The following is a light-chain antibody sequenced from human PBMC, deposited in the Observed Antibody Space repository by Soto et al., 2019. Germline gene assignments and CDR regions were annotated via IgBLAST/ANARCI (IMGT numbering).Light chain of an antibody. CDR1: SSDVGGYNY. J-gene: IGLJ1*01. CDR3: CLYIGATTYV. CDR2: EVS. V-gene: IGLV2-8*01. Sequence: QSALTQPPSASGSPGQSATISCTGTSSDVGGYNYVSWYQQHPGKAPKLMIYEVSKRPSGVPDRFSGSTSVNSASLTISGLQADDEADYYCCLYIGATTYVFGTGTKVTVL.